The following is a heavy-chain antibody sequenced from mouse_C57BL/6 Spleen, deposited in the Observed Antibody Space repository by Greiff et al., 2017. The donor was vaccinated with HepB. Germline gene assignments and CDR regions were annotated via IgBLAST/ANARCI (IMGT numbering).Heavy chain of an antibody. J-gene: IGHJ4*01. D-gene: IGHD1-1*01. Sequence: EVQLVESGTVLARPGASVKMSCKTSGYTFTSYWMHWVKQRPGQGLEWIGAIYPGNSDTSYNQKFKGKAKLTAVTSASTAYMELSSLTNEDSAVYYCTTPHYGSSYGYAMDYWGQGTSVTVSS. V-gene: IGHV1-5*01. CDR3: TTPHYGSSYGYAMDY. CDR2: IYPGNSDT. CDR1: GYTFTSYW.